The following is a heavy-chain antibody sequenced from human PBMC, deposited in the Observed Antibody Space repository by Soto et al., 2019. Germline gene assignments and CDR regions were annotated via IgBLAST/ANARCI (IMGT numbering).Heavy chain of an antibody. CDR3: ARETIFGVVTNWFHP. CDR1: GGSFSGYY. V-gene: IGHV4-34*01. Sequence: SETLSLTCAVYGGSFSGYYWSWIRQPPGKGLEWIGEINHSGSTNYNPSLKSRVTISVDTSKNQFSLKLSSVTAADTAVYYCARETIFGVVTNWFHPWGQGTLVTVSS. CDR2: INHSGST. J-gene: IGHJ5*02. D-gene: IGHD3-3*01.